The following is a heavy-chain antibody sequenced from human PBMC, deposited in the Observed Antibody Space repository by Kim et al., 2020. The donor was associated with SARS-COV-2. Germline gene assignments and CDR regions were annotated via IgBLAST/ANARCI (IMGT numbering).Heavy chain of an antibody. J-gene: IGHJ4*02. CDR3: ARVTRIAAAGLLDY. D-gene: IGHD6-13*01. Sequence: AQKFQGRVTMTRDTSMSTVYMELSSLRSEDTAVYYCARVTRIAAAGLLDYWGQGTLVTVSS. V-gene: IGHV1-46*01.